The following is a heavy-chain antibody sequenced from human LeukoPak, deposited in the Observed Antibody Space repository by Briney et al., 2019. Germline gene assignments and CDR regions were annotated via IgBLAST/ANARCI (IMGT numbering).Heavy chain of an antibody. CDR2: IRSKAYGGTT. J-gene: IGHJ6*03. D-gene: IGHD5-12*01. Sequence: PGRSLILSCTASGFTFGDYAMSWVRQAPGKGLEWVGFIRSKAYGGTTEYAASVKGRFTISRDDSKSIAYLQMNSLKTEDTAVSYCTRENVDIVATIRYYYYYMDVWGKGTTVTVSS. CDR3: TRENVDIVATIRYYYYYMDV. CDR1: GFTFGDYA. V-gene: IGHV3-49*04.